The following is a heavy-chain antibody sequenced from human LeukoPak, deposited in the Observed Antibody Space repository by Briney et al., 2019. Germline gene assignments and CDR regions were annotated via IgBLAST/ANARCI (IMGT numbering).Heavy chain of an antibody. CDR3: ARGMGLEPAAIFFDY. Sequence: GESLKISCQGSGSSFTSYWIGWVRQMPGKGLEWMGIIYPGDSDTRYSPSFQGQVTISADKSISTAYLQWSSLKASDTAMYYCARGMGLEPAAIFFDYWGQGTLVTVSS. D-gene: IGHD2-2*01. CDR1: GSSFTSYW. V-gene: IGHV5-51*01. CDR2: IYPGDSDT. J-gene: IGHJ4*02.